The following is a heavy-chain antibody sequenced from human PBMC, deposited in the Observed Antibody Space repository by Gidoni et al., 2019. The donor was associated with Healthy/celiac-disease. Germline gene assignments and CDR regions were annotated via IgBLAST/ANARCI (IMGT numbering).Heavy chain of an antibody. V-gene: IGHV4-31*03. CDR1: VGCIRRGGYY. CDR3: ARDCCSSTSCYPRWFDP. CDR2: IYYSGST. J-gene: IGHJ5*02. D-gene: IGHD2-2*01. Sequence: QVQLHASVPGLVKPSQTLSLTCTVSVGCIRRGGYYWSWIRHHPGKGREWIGYIYYSGSTYYNPSLKSRVTISVDTSKNQFSLKLSSVTAADTAVYYCARDCCSSTSCYPRWFDPWGQGTLVTVSS.